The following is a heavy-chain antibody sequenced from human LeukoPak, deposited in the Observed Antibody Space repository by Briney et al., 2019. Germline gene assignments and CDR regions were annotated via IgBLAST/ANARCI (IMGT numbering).Heavy chain of an antibody. V-gene: IGHV1-2*06. CDR1: GYTFTGSY. Sequence: ASVKVSCKASGYTFTGSYMDWVRQAPGQGLEWMGRINPNSGGTNYVQKFQGRVTMTRDTSITTAYMELSRLRSEDTAVYYCARSRFGGVIVDYWGQGTLVTVSS. CDR2: INPNSGGT. J-gene: IGHJ4*02. CDR3: ARSRFGGVIVDY. D-gene: IGHD3-16*02.